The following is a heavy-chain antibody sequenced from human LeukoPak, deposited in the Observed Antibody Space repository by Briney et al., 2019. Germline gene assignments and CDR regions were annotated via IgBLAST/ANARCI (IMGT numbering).Heavy chain of an antibody. J-gene: IGHJ5*02. CDR1: GGSISSGSYY. V-gene: IGHV4-61*02. D-gene: IGHD4-17*01. Sequence: SETLSLTCTVSGGSISSGSYYWSWIRQPAGKGLEWIGRIYTSGSTNYNPSLKSRVTMSVDTSKNQFSLKLSSVTAADTAVYYCARASYGDYDWFDPWGQGTLVTVSS. CDR2: IYTSGST. CDR3: ARASYGDYDWFDP.